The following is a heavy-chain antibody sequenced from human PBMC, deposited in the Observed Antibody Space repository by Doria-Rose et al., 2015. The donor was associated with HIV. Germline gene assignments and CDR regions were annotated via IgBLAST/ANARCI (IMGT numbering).Heavy chain of an antibody. J-gene: IGHJ3*02. CDR2: ISSSSSYL. V-gene: IGHV3-21*01. CDR3: AREEGSGWDYDPLDI. D-gene: IGHD6-19*01. Sequence: VQLVESGGGLVKPGGSLRLSCAASGFTFSSYSMNWVRQASGKGLAWVSSISSSSSYLYYADSVRGRFTISRDNAKNSLSLQMNSLRAEDTAVYYCAREEGSGWDYDPLDIWGQGTMVTVSS. CDR1: GFTFSSYS.